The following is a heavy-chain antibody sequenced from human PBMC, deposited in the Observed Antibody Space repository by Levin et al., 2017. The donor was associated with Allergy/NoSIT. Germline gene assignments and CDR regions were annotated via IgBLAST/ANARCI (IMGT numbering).Heavy chain of an antibody. CDR2: MNPNSGNT. J-gene: IGHJ6*03. Sequence: GGSLRLSCKASGYTFTSYDINWVRQATGQGLEWMGWMNPNSGNTGYAQKFQGRVTMTRNTSISTAYMELSSLRSEDTAVYYCARGPPPMVQGVITRYYYMDVWGKGTTVTVSS. CDR1: GYTFTSYD. CDR3: ARGPPPMVQGVITRYYYMDV. D-gene: IGHD3-10*01. V-gene: IGHV1-8*01.